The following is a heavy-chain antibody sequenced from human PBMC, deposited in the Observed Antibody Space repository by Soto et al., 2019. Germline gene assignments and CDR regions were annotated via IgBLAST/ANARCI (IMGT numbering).Heavy chain of an antibody. J-gene: IGHJ6*02. D-gene: IGHD2-21*02. Sequence: QVRLQESGPGLVKPSETLSLTCTVSGGSIRSYYWSWIRQAPGKGLEWIGYLYNSGSTGYNPSLKSRVTISVDTSKNQFSLKLNSVTAADTAVYYCARDLWGYCGTDCYPLDVWGQGTTVTVSS. CDR2: LYNSGST. CDR3: ARDLWGYCGTDCYPLDV. V-gene: IGHV4-59*01. CDR1: GGSIRSYY.